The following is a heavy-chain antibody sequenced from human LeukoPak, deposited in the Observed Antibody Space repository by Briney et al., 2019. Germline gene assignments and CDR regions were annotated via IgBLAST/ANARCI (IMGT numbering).Heavy chain of an antibody. CDR3: ARVALLYCSGGSCYSSYFDY. CDR2: ISAYNGNT. D-gene: IGHD2-15*01. J-gene: IGHJ4*02. Sequence: ASVKVSCKASGYIFTGYYMHWVRQAPGQGLEWMGWISAYNGNTNYAQKLQGRVTMTTDTSTSTAYMELRSLRSDDTAVYYCARVALLYCSGGSCYSSYFDYWGQGTLVTVSS. V-gene: IGHV1-18*04. CDR1: GYIFTGYY.